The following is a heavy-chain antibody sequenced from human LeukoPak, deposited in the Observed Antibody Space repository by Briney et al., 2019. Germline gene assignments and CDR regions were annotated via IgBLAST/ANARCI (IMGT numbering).Heavy chain of an antibody. Sequence: SGGSLRLSCAASGITFGSYWMSWVRQAPGMGLEWVANIKQDGSEKYYADSVKGRFTISRDNAKKSLYLQMSSLRAEDTAFYYCTKILSQEYDYVWRSYRLSYAFDIWGHGTMVTVSS. CDR2: IKQDGSEK. V-gene: IGHV3-7*01. CDR1: GITFGSYW. D-gene: IGHD3-16*02. J-gene: IGHJ3*02. CDR3: TKILSQEYDYVWRSYRLSYAFDI.